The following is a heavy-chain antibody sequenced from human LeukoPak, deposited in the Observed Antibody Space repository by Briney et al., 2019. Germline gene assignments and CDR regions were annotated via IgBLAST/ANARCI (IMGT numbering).Heavy chain of an antibody. Sequence: GGSLRLSCAASGFTFSSYAMHWVRQAPGKGLEGVAVISYDGSNKYYADSVKGRFTISRDNSKNTVYLQMNSLRAEDTAVYYCARERGAEYAGQLGYWGQGTLVTVSS. J-gene: IGHJ4*02. V-gene: IGHV3-30-3*01. CDR2: ISYDGSNK. D-gene: IGHD1-26*01. CDR3: ARERGAEYAGQLGY. CDR1: GFTFSSYA.